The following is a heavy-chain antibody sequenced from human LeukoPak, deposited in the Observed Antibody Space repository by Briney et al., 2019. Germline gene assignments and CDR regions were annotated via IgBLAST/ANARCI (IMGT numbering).Heavy chain of an antibody. CDR2: IYSGGST. CDR1: GFTVRNNY. D-gene: IGHD3-10*01. CDR3: ATGERMVRGDGVDY. Sequence: GGSLRLSCAASGFTVRNNYMSWVRQAPGRGLEGVSVIYSGGSTYYAGSVKGRFTISRDNSKNTLYVQMNSLRAEDTAVYFCATGERMVRGDGVDYWGQGTLVTVSS. J-gene: IGHJ4*02. V-gene: IGHV3-66*01.